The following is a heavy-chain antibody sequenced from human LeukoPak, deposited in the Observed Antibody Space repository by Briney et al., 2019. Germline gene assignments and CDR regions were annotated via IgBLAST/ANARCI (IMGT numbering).Heavy chain of an antibody. D-gene: IGHD1-14*01. Sequence: SETLSLTCAVYGGSFSGYYWSWIRQPPGKGLEWIGEINHSGSTNYNPSLKSRVTISVDTSKNQFSLKLSSVTAADTAVYYCARELRSRGFDYWGQGTLVTVSS. CDR2: INHSGST. J-gene: IGHJ4*02. CDR1: GGSFSGYY. CDR3: ARELRSRGFDY. V-gene: IGHV4-34*01.